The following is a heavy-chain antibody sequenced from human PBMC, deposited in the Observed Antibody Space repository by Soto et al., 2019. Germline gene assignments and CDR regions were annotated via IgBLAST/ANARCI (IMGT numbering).Heavy chain of an antibody. CDR2: INPNSGGT. CDR3: AREVLANYYDSSGYYSEFDY. V-gene: IGHV1-2*02. J-gene: IGHJ4*02. D-gene: IGHD3-22*01. Sequence: ASVKVSCKASGYTFTGYYMHWVRQAPGQGLEWMGWINPNSGGTNYAQKFQGRVTMTRDTSISTAYMELSRLRSDDTAVYYCAREVLANYYDSSGYYSEFDYWGQGTLVTVSS. CDR1: GYTFTGYY.